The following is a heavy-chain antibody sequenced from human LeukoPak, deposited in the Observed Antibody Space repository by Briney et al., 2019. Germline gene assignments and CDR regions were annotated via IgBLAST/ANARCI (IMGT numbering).Heavy chain of an antibody. J-gene: IGHJ4*02. CDR2: IGGNGGDK. CDR3: ATDIRAVGDSRYFDY. Sequence: PGGSLRLSCAASGFTFSDYYMSWIRQSPGKGLEWLSHIGGNGGDKNCADSVKGRFTISRVNAENSVYLQMNSLRIEDTAIYYRATDIRAVGDSRYFDYWGQGALVTVSS. CDR1: GFTFSDYY. V-gene: IGHV3-11*01. D-gene: IGHD1-26*01.